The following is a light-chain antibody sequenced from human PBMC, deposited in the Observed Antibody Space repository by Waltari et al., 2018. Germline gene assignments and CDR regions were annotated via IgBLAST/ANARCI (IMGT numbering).Light chain of an antibody. J-gene: IGKJ5*01. CDR1: QSVSSK. CDR2: GAS. V-gene: IGKV3-15*01. CDR3: QQYNNWPPIT. Sequence: ETVMTQSPATLSVSRGESATLSCRASQSVSSKLAWYQQKPGQAPRLLIDGASTRATGIPARFSGSGSGTEFTLTISSLQSEDFAVYYCQQYNNWPPITFGQGTRLEIK.